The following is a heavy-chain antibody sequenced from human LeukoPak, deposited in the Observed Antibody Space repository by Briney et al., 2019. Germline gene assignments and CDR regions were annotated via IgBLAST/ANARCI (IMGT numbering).Heavy chain of an antibody. Sequence: SETLSLTCTVSGYSISSGYYWGWIRQPPGKGLEWIGSIYHSGSTNYNPSLKSRVTISVDTSKNQFSLKLSSVTAADTAVYYCARDGAGGGYDIFDYWGQGTLVTVSS. CDR2: IYHSGST. CDR3: ARDGAGGGYDIFDY. J-gene: IGHJ4*02. D-gene: IGHD5-12*01. V-gene: IGHV4-38-2*02. CDR1: GYSISSGYY.